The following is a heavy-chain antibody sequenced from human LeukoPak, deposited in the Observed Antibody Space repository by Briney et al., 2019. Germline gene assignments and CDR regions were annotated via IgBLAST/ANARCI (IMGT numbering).Heavy chain of an antibody. V-gene: IGHV3-23*01. Sequence: GGSLRLSCAASGFTFSSYAMSWVRQAPGKGLEWVSAISASGGSPYYADSVRGRFTISRDNSKNTLYLQMNSLRAEDTALYYCARGKGGSGFLNWFDPWGQGTLVTVSS. J-gene: IGHJ5*02. D-gene: IGHD3-10*01. CDR2: ISASGGSP. CDR3: ARGKGGSGFLNWFDP. CDR1: GFTFSSYA.